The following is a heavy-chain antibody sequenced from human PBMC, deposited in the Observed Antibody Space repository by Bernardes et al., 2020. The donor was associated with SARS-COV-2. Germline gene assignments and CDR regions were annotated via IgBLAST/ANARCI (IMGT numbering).Heavy chain of an antibody. D-gene: IGHD3-22*01. CDR1: GFTFSSYW. V-gene: IGHV3-7*01. J-gene: IGHJ4*02. CDR2: IKGDGSQR. CDR3: AKEGLMTNYYDSSGYYWVGPDY. Sequence: GGSLRLSCAASGFTFSSYWMSWVRQAPGKGLEWVANIKGDGSQRSSVDSVRGRFTISRDNAKNLLYLQMNSLRAEDTAVYYCAKEGLMTNYYDSSGYYWVGPDYWGQGTLVTVSS.